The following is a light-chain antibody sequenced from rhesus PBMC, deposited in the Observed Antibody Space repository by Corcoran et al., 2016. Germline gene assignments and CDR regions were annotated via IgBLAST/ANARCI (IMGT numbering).Light chain of an antibody. Sequence: DIQMTQSPSALSASFGDRVTISCRASQNIASNVAWYQQKPGEAPKLLISATSTLQTGISARFSGSGLETHFTLTLSSLQPEDSATYYCQQYYDDPLTFGGGTKVEI. CDR3: QQYYDDPLT. CDR2: ATS. CDR1: QNIASN. J-gene: IGKJ4*01. V-gene: IGKV1S8*01.